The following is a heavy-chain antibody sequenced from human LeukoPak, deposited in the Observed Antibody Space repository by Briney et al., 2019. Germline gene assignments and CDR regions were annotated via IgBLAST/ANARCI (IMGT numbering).Heavy chain of an antibody. CDR1: GLTFSSNE. V-gene: IGHV3-48*03. D-gene: IGHD2-15*01. J-gene: IGHJ4*02. CDR2: ISSSGSTI. Sequence: GGSLRLSCAASGLTFSSNEMNWVRQAPGKGLEWVSYISSSGSTIYYADSVEGRFTISRDNAKNSLYLQMNSLRADDTAVYYCARVSSSSYNLDYWGQGTLVTVSS. CDR3: ARVSSSSYNLDY.